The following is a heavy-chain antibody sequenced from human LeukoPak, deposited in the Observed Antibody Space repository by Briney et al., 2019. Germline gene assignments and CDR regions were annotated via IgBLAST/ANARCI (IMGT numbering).Heavy chain of an antibody. V-gene: IGHV1-2*02. Sequence: ASMKVSCMASGYTFTGYYMHGVRQPPARGLEGMGLSNPNSGGKNYAQKFQDRLTMTRDTSVSTAYMELSRLRADDTAVYYCARAITIVGATNYWGQGTLVTVSS. J-gene: IGHJ4*02. CDR3: ARAITIVGATNY. CDR2: SNPNSGGK. CDR1: GYTFTGYY. D-gene: IGHD1-26*01.